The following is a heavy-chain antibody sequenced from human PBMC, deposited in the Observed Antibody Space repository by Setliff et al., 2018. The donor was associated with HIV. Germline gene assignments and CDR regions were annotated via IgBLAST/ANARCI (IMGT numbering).Heavy chain of an antibody. CDR1: GGTFSSYA. Sequence: RASVKVSCKASGGTFSSYAISWVRQAPGQGLEWMGGIIPIFGTANYAQKFQGRVTITADESTSTAYMELSSLRSEDTAVYYCARGVYCSGGSCSWRDLRTYGMDVWGQGTTVTVSS. CDR3: ARGVYCSGGSCSWRDLRTYGMDV. D-gene: IGHD2-15*01. J-gene: IGHJ6*02. V-gene: IGHV1-69*13. CDR2: IIPIFGTA.